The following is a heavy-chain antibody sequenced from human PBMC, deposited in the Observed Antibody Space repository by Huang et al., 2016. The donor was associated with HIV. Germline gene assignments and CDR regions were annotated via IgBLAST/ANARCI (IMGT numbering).Heavy chain of an antibody. CDR3: ARHREGPVAYYSGWGSHLNYMDV. D-gene: IGHD3-10*01. Sequence: QLLLQESGPGLVKPSEVLALTCAVSGGSIRSSDYHWGWIRQPPGKGLEWIGSIYYKGSTNYSPSLKIRVTIAVDTSKNLFFLNLTSMTAADTAVYYCARHREGPVAYYSGWGSHLNYMDVWGRGRTVVVSS. V-gene: IGHV4-39*01. CDR1: GGSIRSSDYH. J-gene: IGHJ6*03. CDR2: IYYKGST.